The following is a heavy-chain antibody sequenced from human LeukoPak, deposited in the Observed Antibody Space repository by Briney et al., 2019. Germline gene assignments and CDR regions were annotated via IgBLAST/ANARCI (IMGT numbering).Heavy chain of an antibody. CDR2: IIPILGTA. V-gene: IGHV1-69*04. CDR3: ARSLGYCSRGSCYGGAFDI. J-gene: IGHJ3*02. Sequence: GSSVKVSCKASGGTFSSYAISWVRQAPGQGLEWMGRIIPILGTANYAQKFQGRVTITADKSTSTAYMELSSLRSEDTAVYYCARSLGYCSRGSCYGGAFDIWGQGTMVTVSS. D-gene: IGHD2-15*01. CDR1: GGTFSSYA.